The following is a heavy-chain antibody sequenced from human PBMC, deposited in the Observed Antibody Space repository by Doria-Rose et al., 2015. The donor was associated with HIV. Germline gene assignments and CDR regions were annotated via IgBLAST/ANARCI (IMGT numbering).Heavy chain of an antibody. CDR3: ARIKSSRWYHKYYFDF. CDR1: GVSLSSPGMG. V-gene: IGHV2-26*01. J-gene: IGHJ4*02. D-gene: IGHD6-13*01. Sequence: SGPVLVKPTETLTLTCTVSGVSLSSPGMGVSWIRQPPGKALEWLANIFSDDDRSYRTSLKSRLTISRGTYKCQVVITMTDMGPVDTATYYCARIKSSRWYHKYYFDFWGQGTLVIVSA. CDR2: IFSDDDR.